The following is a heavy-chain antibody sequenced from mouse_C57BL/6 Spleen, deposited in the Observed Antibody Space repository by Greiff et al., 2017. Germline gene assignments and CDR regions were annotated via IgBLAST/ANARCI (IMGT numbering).Heavy chain of an antibody. J-gene: IGHJ1*03. D-gene: IGHD1-1*01. V-gene: IGHV1-15*01. CDR2: IDPETGGT. CDR1: GYTFTDYE. Sequence: QVQLKQSGAELVRPGASVTLSCKASGYTFTDYEMHWVKQTPVHGLEWIGAIDPETGGTAYNQKFKGKAILTADKSSSTAYMELRSLTSEDSAVYYCTRLLRLRDWYFDVWGTGTTVTVSS. CDR3: TRLLRLRDWYFDV.